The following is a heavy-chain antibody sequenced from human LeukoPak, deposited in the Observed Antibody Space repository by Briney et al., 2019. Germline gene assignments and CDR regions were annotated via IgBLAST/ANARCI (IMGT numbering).Heavy chain of an antibody. Sequence: SQTLSLTCTVSGGSISSGDYYWSWIRQPPGKGLEWIGYIYYSGSTYYNPSLKSRVTISVDTSKNQFSLKLSSVTAADTAVYYCARLEITFGGVIASWGQGTLVTVSS. CDR2: IYYSGST. CDR3: ARLEITFGGVIAS. J-gene: IGHJ5*02. CDR1: GGSISSGDYY. D-gene: IGHD3-16*02. V-gene: IGHV4-30-4*01.